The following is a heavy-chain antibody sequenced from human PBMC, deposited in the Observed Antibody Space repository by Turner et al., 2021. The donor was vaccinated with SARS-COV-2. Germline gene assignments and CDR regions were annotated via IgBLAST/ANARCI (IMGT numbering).Heavy chain of an antibody. CDR3: ATEMATISRYYYYGMDV. CDR1: GGSISSSSYY. Sequence: QLQLQESGPGLVKPSETLSITCTVSGGSISSSSYYWGWIRQPPGKGLEWIGSIYYSGSTYYNPSLKSRVTISVDTSKNQFSRKLSSVTAADTAVYYCATEMATISRYYYYGMDVWGQGTTVTVSS. J-gene: IGHJ6*02. V-gene: IGHV4-39*02. CDR2: IYYSGST. D-gene: IGHD5-12*01.